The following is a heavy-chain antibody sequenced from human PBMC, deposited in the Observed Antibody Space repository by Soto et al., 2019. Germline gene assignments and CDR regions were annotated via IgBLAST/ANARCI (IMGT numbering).Heavy chain of an antibody. J-gene: IGHJ6*03. D-gene: IGHD3-3*01. Sequence: GGSLRLSCAASGFTFSSYSMNWVRQAPGKGLEWVSYISSSSSTIYYADSVKGRFTISRDNAKNSLYLQMNSLRAEDTAVYYCARSALWSGYYKRGYYYYMDVWGKGTTVTVSS. V-gene: IGHV3-48*01. CDR1: GFTFSSYS. CDR3: ARSALWSGYYKRGYYYYMDV. CDR2: ISSSSSTI.